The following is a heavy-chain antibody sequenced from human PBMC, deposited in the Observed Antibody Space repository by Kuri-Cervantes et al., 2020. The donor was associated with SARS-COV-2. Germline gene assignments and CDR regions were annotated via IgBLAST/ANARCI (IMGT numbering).Heavy chain of an antibody. CDR3: ARRYGSGSYYTSLYFDY. Sequence: GGSLRLSCAASGFTFSSYSMNWVRQAPGKGLEWVSSISSSSSYIYYADSVKGRFTISRDNAKNSLYLQMNSLRAEDTAVYYCARRYGSGSYYTSLYFDYWGQGTLVTVSS. V-gene: IGHV3-21*01. D-gene: IGHD3-10*01. CDR1: GFTFSSYS. J-gene: IGHJ4*02. CDR2: ISSSSSYI.